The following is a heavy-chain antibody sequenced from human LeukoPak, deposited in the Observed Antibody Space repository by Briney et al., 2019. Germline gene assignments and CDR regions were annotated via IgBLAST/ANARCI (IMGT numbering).Heavy chain of an antibody. V-gene: IGHV3-21*01. CDR3: AELGITMIGGV. J-gene: IGHJ6*04. Sequence: GGSLRLSCAASGFTFSSYRMNWVRQAPGRGLEWVSSISSSSSYIYYADSVKGRFTISRDNAKNPLYLQMNSLRAEDTAVYYCAELGITMIGGVWGKGTTVTISS. CDR1: GFTFSSYR. D-gene: IGHD3-10*02. CDR2: ISSSSSYI.